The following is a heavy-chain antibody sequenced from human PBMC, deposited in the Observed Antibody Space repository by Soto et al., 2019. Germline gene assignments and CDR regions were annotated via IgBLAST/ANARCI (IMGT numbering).Heavy chain of an antibody. V-gene: IGHV1-18*01. J-gene: IGHJ3*02. D-gene: IGHD3-22*01. CDR2: ISAYNGNT. CDR1: GYTFTSYG. CDR3: ARDHTSTYYYDSSGYYYAFDI. Sequence: QVRLVQSGAEVKKPGASVKVSCKASGYTFTSYGISWVRQAPGQGLEWMGWISAYNGNTNYAQKLQGRVTMTTDTSTSTAYMELRSLRSDDTAVYYCARDHTSTYYYDSSGYYYAFDIWGQGTMVTVSS.